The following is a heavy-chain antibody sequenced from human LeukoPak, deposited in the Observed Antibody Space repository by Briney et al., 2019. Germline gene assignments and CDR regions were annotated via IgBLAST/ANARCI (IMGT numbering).Heavy chain of an antibody. CDR1: GGSISTYY. CDR2: IYYSGST. Sequence: PSETLSLTCTVSGGSISTYYWSWIRQPPGKGLEWIGYIYYSGSTNYNPSLKSRVTISVDTSKNQFSLKLSSVTAADTAVYYCARDTYTAMDQRGLVAFDIWGQGTMVIVSS. J-gene: IGHJ3*02. V-gene: IGHV4-59*01. CDR3: ARDTYTAMDQRGLVAFDI. D-gene: IGHD5-18*01.